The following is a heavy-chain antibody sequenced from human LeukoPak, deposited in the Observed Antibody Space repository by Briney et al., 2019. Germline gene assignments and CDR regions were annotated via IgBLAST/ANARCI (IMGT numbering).Heavy chain of an antibody. Sequence: PGGSLRLSCAASRFTFNNYAMHWVRQAPGKGLEWVAVISYDGSDTYYADSVKGRFTISRDNSKNTLYLQMNSLRAEDAGVYYCARDFYQTTAAAGRLVYWGQGALVTVSS. V-gene: IGHV3-30-3*01. J-gene: IGHJ4*02. D-gene: IGHD6-13*01. CDR1: RFTFNNYA. CDR3: ARDFYQTTAAAGRLVY. CDR2: ISYDGSDT.